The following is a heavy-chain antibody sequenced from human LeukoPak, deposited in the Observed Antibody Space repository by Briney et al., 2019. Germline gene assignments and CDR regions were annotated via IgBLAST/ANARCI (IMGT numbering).Heavy chain of an antibody. D-gene: IGHD6-6*01. Sequence: SQTLSLTCAISGDTISSNSATWHWIRQAPSRGLEWMGSTYYRTKSSNYYAVSARSRITINPDTSKNQFSLQLKAVNPEATAVDYCARRTGSSMGAYYSYYMDVWGSGTTVTVSS. CDR2: TYYRTKSSN. CDR3: ARRTGSSMGAYYSYYMDV. CDR1: GDTISSNSAT. V-gene: IGHV6-1*01. J-gene: IGHJ6*03.